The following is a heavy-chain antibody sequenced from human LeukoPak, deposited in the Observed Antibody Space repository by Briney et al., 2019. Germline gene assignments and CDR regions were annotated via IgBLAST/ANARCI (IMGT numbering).Heavy chain of an antibody. Sequence: ASVKVSCKASGGTFSRSAVNWVRQATGQGLEWMGWMNPNSGNTGYAQKFQGRVTITRNTSISTAYMELSSLRSEDTAVYYCARGRQVSPMHYWGQGTLVTVSS. CDR2: MNPNSGNT. D-gene: IGHD4-11*01. CDR1: GGTFSRSA. V-gene: IGHV1-8*03. CDR3: ARGRQVSPMHY. J-gene: IGHJ4*02.